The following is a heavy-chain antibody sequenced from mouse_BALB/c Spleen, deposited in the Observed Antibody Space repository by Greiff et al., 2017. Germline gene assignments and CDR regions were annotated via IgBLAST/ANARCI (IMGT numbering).Heavy chain of an antibody. CDR2: ISYDGSN. Sequence: EVKLQESGPGLVKPSQSLSLTCSVTGYSITSGYYWNWIRQFPGNKLEWMGYISYDGSNNYNPSLKNRISITRDTSKNQFFLKLNSVTTEDTATYYCATYGNPYFDVWGAGTTVTVSS. D-gene: IGHD2-1*01. CDR3: ATYGNPYFDV. V-gene: IGHV3-6*02. CDR1: GYSITSGYY. J-gene: IGHJ1*01.